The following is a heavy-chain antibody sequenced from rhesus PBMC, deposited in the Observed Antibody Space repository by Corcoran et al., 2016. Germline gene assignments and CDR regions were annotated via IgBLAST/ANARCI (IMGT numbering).Heavy chain of an antibody. CDR3: ARGGSNFWTGYPEDL. CDR1: GGSISSNY. V-gene: IGHV4-160*01. Sequence: QVQLQQWGEGLVKPSETLSLTCAVYGGSISSNYWSWIRQPPGRGLEWIGRIRSGGITNYTPSLKSRVPISIDTSKNQFSLKLSSVTAADTAVYYCARGGSNFWTGYPEDLWGQGVLVTVSS. CDR2: IRSGGIT. J-gene: IGHJ4*01. D-gene: IGHD3-3*01.